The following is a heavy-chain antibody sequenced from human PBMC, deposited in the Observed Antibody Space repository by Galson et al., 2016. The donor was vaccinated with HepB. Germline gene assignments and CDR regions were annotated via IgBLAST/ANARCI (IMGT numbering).Heavy chain of an antibody. CDR3: AKARRIVGVTYFHQ. V-gene: IGHV3-23*01. CDR1: GFSFSSNA. D-gene: IGHD1-26*01. CDR2: ISGSGGNT. J-gene: IGHJ1*01. Sequence: SLRLSCAASGFSFSSNAMSWVRQAPGKGLEWVSGISGSGGNTHYADSVKGRFTISRENAKNTMYLQMNSLRVEDTALYYCAKARRIVGVTYFHQWGQGTLVTVSS.